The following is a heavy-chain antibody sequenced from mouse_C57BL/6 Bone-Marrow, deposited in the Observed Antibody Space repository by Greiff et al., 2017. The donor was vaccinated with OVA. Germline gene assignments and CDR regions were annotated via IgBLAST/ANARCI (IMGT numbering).Heavy chain of an antibody. CDR3: AKNLYSNLAWVAY. CDR2: INPSSGYT. V-gene: IGHV1-7*01. CDR1: GYTFTSYW. D-gene: IGHD2-5*01. Sequence: VQLQESGAELVKPGASVKLSCKASGYTFTSYWMHWVKQRPGQGLEWIGYINPSSGYTKYNQKFKDKATLTVDKSSSTAYMQLSSLTYADSAVYYCAKNLYSNLAWVAYWGQGTLVTVSA. J-gene: IGHJ3*01.